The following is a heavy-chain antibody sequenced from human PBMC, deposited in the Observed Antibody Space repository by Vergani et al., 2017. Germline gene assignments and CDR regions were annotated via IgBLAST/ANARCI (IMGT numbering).Heavy chain of an antibody. D-gene: IGHD2-15*01. CDR3: ARRSGGYYSGGKVHPLRTAFDV. Sequence: QVQLQASGPGRVKPSQTLSLTCTMSGGSISAGYYFWSWIRQPAGKGLEWLGHISASGNASHSPSLKTRVSMSVDTSKNQFSLTVTSVTAADTAIYFCARRSGGYYSGGKVHPLRTAFDVWGHGTVDTDSS. V-gene: IGHV4-61*02. CDR1: GGSISAGYYF. J-gene: IGHJ3*01. CDR2: ISASGNA.